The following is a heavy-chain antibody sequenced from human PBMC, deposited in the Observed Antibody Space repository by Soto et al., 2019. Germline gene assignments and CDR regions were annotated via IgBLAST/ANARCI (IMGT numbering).Heavy chain of an antibody. J-gene: IGHJ4*02. V-gene: IGHV4-4*02. Sequence: SETLSLTCAVSGGSISSSNWWSWVRQPPGKGLEWIGEIYHSGSTNYNPSLKSRVTISVDKSKNQFSLKLSSVTAADMAVYYCARVVGSRYFDWLLDYWGQGTLVTVSS. D-gene: IGHD3-9*01. CDR2: IYHSGST. CDR3: ARVVGSRYFDWLLDY. CDR1: GGSISSSNW.